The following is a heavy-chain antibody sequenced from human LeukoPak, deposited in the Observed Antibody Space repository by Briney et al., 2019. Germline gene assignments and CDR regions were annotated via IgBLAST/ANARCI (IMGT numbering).Heavy chain of an antibody. D-gene: IGHD3-10*01. Sequence: PSETLSLTCTVSGGSISSSSYYWGWIRQPPGKGLEWIGSIYYSGSTYYNPSLKSRVTISVDTSKNQSSLKLSSVTAADTAVYYCASGALYGSGSYYWGQGTLVTVSS. CDR1: GGSISSSSYY. CDR3: ASGALYGSGSYY. CDR2: IYYSGST. V-gene: IGHV4-39*07. J-gene: IGHJ4*02.